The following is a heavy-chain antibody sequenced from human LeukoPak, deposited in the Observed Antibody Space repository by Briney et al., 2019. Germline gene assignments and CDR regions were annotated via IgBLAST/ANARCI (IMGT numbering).Heavy chain of an antibody. CDR3: ARNAGTKDYYYGMDV. Sequence: SETPSLTCTVSGASINKYYWNWVRQPPGKGLEWIGYFFYSGSTRYNPSLKSRVTISGDMSNNQFSLRLISLTAADTAVYYCARNAGTKDYYYGMDVWGQGTTVIVSS. CDR1: GASINKYY. V-gene: IGHV4-59*08. CDR2: FFYSGST. J-gene: IGHJ6*02. D-gene: IGHD2-2*01.